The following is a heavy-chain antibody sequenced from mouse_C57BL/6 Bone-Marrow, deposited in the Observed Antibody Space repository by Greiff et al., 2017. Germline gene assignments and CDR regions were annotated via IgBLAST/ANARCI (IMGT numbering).Heavy chain of an antibody. D-gene: IGHD2-4*01. CDR2: INPNYGTT. CDR1: GYSFTDYN. J-gene: IGHJ3*01. V-gene: IGHV1-39*01. Sequence: VQLKESGPELVKPGASVKISCKASGYSFTDYNMNWVKQSTGKSLEWIGVINPNYGTTSYNQKFKGKATLTVDQSSSTAYMQLYSLTSEDSAVDYCAREEDIYYDPAWFAYWGQGTLVTVSA. CDR3: AREEDIYYDPAWFAY.